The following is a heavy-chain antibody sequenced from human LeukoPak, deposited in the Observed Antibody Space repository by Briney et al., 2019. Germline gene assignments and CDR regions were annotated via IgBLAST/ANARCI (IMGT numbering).Heavy chain of an antibody. Sequence: GGSLRLSCAASGFTFSTYAMHWVRQAPGKGLEWVAVISYDGSNKYYADSVKGRFTISRDNSKNTPYLQMNTLRAEDTAVYHCARHESYLNWFDPWGQGTLVTVSS. CDR2: ISYDGSNK. CDR3: ARHESYLNWFDP. CDR1: GFTFSTYA. J-gene: IGHJ5*02. V-gene: IGHV3-30*03.